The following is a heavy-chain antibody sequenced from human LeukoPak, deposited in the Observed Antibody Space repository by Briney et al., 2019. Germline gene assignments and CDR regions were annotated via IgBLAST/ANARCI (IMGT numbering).Heavy chain of an antibody. Sequence: SETLSLTCTVSGGSISSSSYYWGWIRQPPGKGLEWIGSIYYSGSTYYNPSLKSRVTISVDTSKNQFSLKLSSVTAADTAVYYCARAPWGDYWGQGTLVTVSS. CDR1: GGSISSSSYY. J-gene: IGHJ4*02. CDR2: IYYSGST. V-gene: IGHV4-39*07. D-gene: IGHD3-16*01. CDR3: ARAPWGDY.